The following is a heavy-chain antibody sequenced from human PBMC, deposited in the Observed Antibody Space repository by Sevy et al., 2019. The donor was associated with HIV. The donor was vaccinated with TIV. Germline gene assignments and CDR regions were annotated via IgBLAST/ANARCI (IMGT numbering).Heavy chain of an antibody. D-gene: IGHD3-10*01. CDR1: GFTFSKSW. CDR2: VKTDGSGT. CDR3: VRDSGSYSLFDY. J-gene: IGHJ4*02. V-gene: IGHV3-74*01. Sequence: GGSLRLSCTASGFTFSKSWMHWVRQVPGKGLQWVSRVKTDGSGTIYADSVKGRFIISRDNAKNTVYLQMNSLRAEDTAVYFCVRDSGSYSLFDYWGQGTLVTASS.